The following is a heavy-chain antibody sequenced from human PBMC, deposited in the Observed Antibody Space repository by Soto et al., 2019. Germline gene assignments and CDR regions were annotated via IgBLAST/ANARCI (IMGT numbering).Heavy chain of an antibody. D-gene: IGHD3-16*02. CDR2: IWYDGSNK. J-gene: IGHJ6*02. Sequence: GGSLRLSCAASGFTFSSYGMHWVRQAPGKGLEWVAVIWYDGSNKYYADSVKGRFTISRDNSKNTLYLQMNSLRAEDTAVYYCARDQVVAPYYYGMDVWGQGTTVTVSS. CDR1: GFTFSSYG. V-gene: IGHV3-33*01. CDR3: ARDQVVAPYYYGMDV.